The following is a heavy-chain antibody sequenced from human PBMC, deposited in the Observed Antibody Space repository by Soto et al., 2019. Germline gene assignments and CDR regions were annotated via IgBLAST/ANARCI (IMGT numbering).Heavy chain of an antibody. CDR1: GFTFSSYG. CDR2: ISYDGSNK. D-gene: IGHD6-19*01. CDR3: AKGRAVAGTGHY. V-gene: IGHV3-30*18. Sequence: QVQLVESGGGVVQRGRSLRLSCAASGFTFSSYGMHWVRQAPGKGLEWVAVISYDGSNKYYADSVKGRFTISRDNSKNTLYLQMNSLRAEDTAVYYCAKGRAVAGTGHYWGQGTLVTVSS. J-gene: IGHJ4*02.